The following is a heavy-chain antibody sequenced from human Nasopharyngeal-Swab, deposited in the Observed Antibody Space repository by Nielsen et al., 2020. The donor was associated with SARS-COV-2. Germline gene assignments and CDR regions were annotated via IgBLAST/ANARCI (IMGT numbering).Heavy chain of an antibody. Sequence: VRQAPGKGLEWVGRIKSKTDGGTTDYAAPVKGRFTISRDDSKNTLYLQMNSLKTEDTAVYYCTTDVDSSSWHYYYYGMDVWGQGTTVTSP. D-gene: IGHD6-13*01. V-gene: IGHV3-15*01. J-gene: IGHJ6*02. CDR3: TTDVDSSSWHYYYYGMDV. CDR2: IKSKTDGGTT.